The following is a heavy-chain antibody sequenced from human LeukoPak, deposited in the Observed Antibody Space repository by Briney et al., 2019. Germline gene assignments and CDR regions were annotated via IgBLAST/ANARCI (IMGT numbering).Heavy chain of an antibody. CDR1: GGSFSGYY. CDR2: INHSGST. J-gene: IGHJ4*02. V-gene: IGHV4-34*01. D-gene: IGHD6-19*01. Sequence: SETLSLTCAVYGGSFSGYYWSWIRQPPGKGLEWMGEINHSGSTNYNPSLKSRVTISVETSKNQFSLKLSSVTAADTAVYYCARAASSGWYVYWGQGTLVTVSS. CDR3: ARAASSGWYVY.